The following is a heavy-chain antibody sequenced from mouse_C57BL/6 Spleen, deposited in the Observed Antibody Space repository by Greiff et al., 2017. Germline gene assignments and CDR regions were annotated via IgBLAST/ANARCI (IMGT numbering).Heavy chain of an antibody. J-gene: IGHJ4*01. Sequence: VQLQQPGAELVMPGASVKLSCKASGYTFTSYRMHWVKQRPGQSLEWIGEINPTDSYTNYNQKCKGKSTLTVDKSSSTAYMQRRSLTSADSAVYYRAGSLGAMDYWGQGTLVTVSS. CDR3: AGSLGAMDY. CDR1: GYTFTSYR. CDR2: INPTDSYT. V-gene: IGHV1-69*01.